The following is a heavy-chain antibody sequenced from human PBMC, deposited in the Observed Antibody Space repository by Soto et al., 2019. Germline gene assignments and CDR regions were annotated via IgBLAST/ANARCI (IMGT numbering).Heavy chain of an antibody. J-gene: IGHJ6*02. CDR2: ISGPSIYI. CDR3: ARGFRNVFNV. Sequence: EVQLVESGGGLVKPGGSLRLSCVASGFTFSGYSINWVRQAPGKGLEWVSYISGPSIYIYYADSVKGRFTISRDNAKSAGYLQMNSLRAEDTAVYYCARGFRNVFNVWGQGTTVSVSS. V-gene: IGHV3-21*01. CDR1: GFTFSGYS. D-gene: IGHD3-10*02.